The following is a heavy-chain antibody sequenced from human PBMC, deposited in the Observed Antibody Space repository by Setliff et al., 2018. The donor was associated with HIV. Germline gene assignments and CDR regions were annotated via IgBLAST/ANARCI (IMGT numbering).Heavy chain of an antibody. Sequence: SETLSLTCSVSADSLSSSSYYWGWIRQPPGKGLEWIGSIYYSRSTYYNPSLNSRVTIPVAASKNQFSLKLSSVTAADTAVYYCASLPPLYDSSGYYFDYWGQGTLVTVSS. V-gene: IGHV4-39*01. CDR3: ASLPPLYDSSGYYFDY. J-gene: IGHJ4*02. CDR1: ADSLSSSSYY. CDR2: IYYSRST. D-gene: IGHD3-22*01.